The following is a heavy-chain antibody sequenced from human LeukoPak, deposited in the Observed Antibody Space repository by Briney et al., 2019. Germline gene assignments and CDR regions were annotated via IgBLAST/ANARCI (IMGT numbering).Heavy chain of an antibody. D-gene: IGHD6-19*01. J-gene: IGHJ4*02. V-gene: IGHV4-39*01. CDR3: VQIAVAGADFDY. CDR1: GGSISSSGYY. CDR2: IYHSGTT. Sequence: SETLSLTCTVSGGSISSSGYYWGWIRQPPGKGLEWIGSIYHSGTTHYNPSLKSRVTISVDTAKNQFSLKMRSVTAADTAAYYCVQIAVAGADFDYWGQGTLVTVPS.